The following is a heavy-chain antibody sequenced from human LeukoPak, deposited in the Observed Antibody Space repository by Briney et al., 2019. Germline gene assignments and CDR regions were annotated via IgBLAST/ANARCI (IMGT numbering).Heavy chain of an antibody. CDR3: ARDGYCSGGSCYITGPNWFDP. Sequence: PGGSLRLSCAASGFTFSSYSMNWVRQAPGKGLEWVSSISSSSSYIYYADSVKGRFTISRDNAKNSLYLQMNSLRAEDTAVYYCARDGYCSGGSCYITGPNWFDPWGQGTLVTVSS. J-gene: IGHJ5*02. D-gene: IGHD2-15*01. CDR1: GFTFSSYS. CDR2: ISSSSSYI. V-gene: IGHV3-21*01.